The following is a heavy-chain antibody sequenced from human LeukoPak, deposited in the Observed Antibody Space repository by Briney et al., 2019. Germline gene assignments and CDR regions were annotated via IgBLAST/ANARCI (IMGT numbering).Heavy chain of an antibody. J-gene: IGHJ5*02. CDR1: GYTLAAYY. D-gene: IGHD2-15*01. V-gene: IGHV1-2*06. Sequence: ASVKVSCKASGYTLAAYYIYWVRQAPGQGLEWMGRINPNSGGTDYAQNFQGRVTMTRDTSISTAYMELSRLRSDDTAVYYCARGYCSGGTCYLVENWLDPWGQGTLVTVSS. CDR3: ARGYCSGGTCYLVENWLDP. CDR2: INPNSGGT.